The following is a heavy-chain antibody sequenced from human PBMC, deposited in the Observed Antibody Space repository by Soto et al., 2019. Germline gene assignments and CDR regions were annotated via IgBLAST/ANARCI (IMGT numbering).Heavy chain of an antibody. CDR1: GFSLSTSGVG. CDR3: AHSNVPSPSTAWSGYSPSLNWFDP. V-gene: IGHV2-5*02. Sequence: SGPTLVKPTQTLTLTCTFSGFSLSTSGVGVGWIRQPPGKALEWLALIYWDDDKRYSPSLKSRLTITKDTSKNQVVLTMTNMDPVDTATYYCAHSNVPSPSTAWSGYSPSLNWFDPWGQGTLVTVSS. J-gene: IGHJ5*02. D-gene: IGHD3-3*01. CDR2: IYWDDDK.